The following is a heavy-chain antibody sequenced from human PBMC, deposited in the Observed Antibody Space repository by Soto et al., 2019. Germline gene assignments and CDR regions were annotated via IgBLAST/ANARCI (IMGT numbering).Heavy chain of an antibody. D-gene: IGHD2-2*01. V-gene: IGHV4-39*01. CDR1: GGSISSSSYY. Sequence: QLQLQESGPGLVKPSETLSLTCTVSGGSISSSSYYWGWIRQPPGKGLEWIGSIYYSGSTYYNPSLKSRVTISVDTSKNQFSLKLSSVTAADTAVYYCASENCSSTSCSNWFDPWGQGTLVTVSS. CDR3: ASENCSSTSCSNWFDP. CDR2: IYYSGST. J-gene: IGHJ5*02.